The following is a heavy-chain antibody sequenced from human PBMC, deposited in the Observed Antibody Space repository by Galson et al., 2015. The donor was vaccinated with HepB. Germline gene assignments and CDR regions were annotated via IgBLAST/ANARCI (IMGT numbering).Heavy chain of an antibody. Sequence: LRLSCAASGFTFRSYSMNWVRQAPGKGLEWVSSISSSSSYIYYADSVKGRFTISRDNAKNSLYLQMNSLRAEDTAVYYCGREPYSSGWEGNTYYYYGMDVWGQGTTVTVSS. CDR3: GREPYSSGWEGNTYYYYGMDV. V-gene: IGHV3-21*01. D-gene: IGHD6-19*01. CDR1: GFTFRSYS. CDR2: ISSSSSYI. J-gene: IGHJ6*02.